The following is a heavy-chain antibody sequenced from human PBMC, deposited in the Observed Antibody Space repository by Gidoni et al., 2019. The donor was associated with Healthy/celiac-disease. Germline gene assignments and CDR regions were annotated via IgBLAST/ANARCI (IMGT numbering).Heavy chain of an antibody. CDR2: ISYDGSNK. CDR3: ANGDCYPRWRPCVDY. J-gene: IGHJ4*02. V-gene: IGHV3-30*18. CDR1: GFSFSSYG. D-gene: IGHD2-21*02. Sequence: QVQLVESGVGVVQPGRPLRPSCAASGFSFSSYGMHWVRQAPGKGLEWVAVISYDGSNKYYADSVKGRFTISRDNSKNTLYLQMNSLRAEDTAVYYCANGDCYPRWRPCVDYWGQGTLVTVSS.